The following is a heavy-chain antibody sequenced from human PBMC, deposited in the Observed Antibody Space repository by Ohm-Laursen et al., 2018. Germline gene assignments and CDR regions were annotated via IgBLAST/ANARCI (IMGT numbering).Heavy chain of an antibody. CDR1: GFIFSNAW. Sequence: SLRLSCSASGFIFSNAWMTWVRQAPGKGLEWVGRIKSKPDGGTTDCAAPVKGRFAISRDDSKNTLYLQMNSLKTEDTAVYYCATSPPLDYWGQGTLVTVSS. J-gene: IGHJ4*02. V-gene: IGHV3-15*01. CDR2: IKSKPDGGTT. CDR3: ATSPPLDY.